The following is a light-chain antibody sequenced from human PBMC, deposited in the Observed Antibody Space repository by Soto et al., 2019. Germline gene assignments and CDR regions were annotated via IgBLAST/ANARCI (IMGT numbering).Light chain of an antibody. Sequence: DIQMTQSPSSLSASVGDRATITCRASQSVYTYLHWYQQKAGQPPKLLIYAASNLQSGVPSRFSGRGSGTDFTLTMESLQPEDFATYYCQQGYSTPWTFGPGTKVEVK. CDR1: QSVYTY. V-gene: IGKV1-39*01. CDR3: QQGYSTPWT. J-gene: IGKJ1*01. CDR2: AAS.